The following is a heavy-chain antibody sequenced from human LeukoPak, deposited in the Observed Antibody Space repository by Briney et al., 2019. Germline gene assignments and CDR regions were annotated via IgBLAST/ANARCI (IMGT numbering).Heavy chain of an antibody. V-gene: IGHV4-4*07. D-gene: IGHD6-19*01. Sequence: SETLSLTCTVSGDSFGSYYWTWIRQPAGKGLEWIGRIYASGSTKYNPSLKTRVTMSVDTSKKQFSLRLSSLTAADTAVYYCARAPTSGWNYFFYFMDVWGRGTTVTVSS. CDR1: GDSFGSYY. CDR3: ARAPTSGWNYFFYFMDV. J-gene: IGHJ6*03. CDR2: IYASGST.